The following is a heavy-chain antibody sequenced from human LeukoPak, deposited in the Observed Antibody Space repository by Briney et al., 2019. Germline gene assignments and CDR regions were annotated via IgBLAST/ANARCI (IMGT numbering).Heavy chain of an antibody. CDR1: GFTFSSYG. J-gene: IGHJ4*02. Sequence: GGSLRLSCAASGFTFSSYGMHWVRQAPGKGLEWVAVIWYDGSNKYYADSVKGRFTISRDNSKNALYLQMNSLRAEDTALYYCAKTPNPPYYFDYWGQGTLVTVSS. V-gene: IGHV3-33*06. CDR3: AKTPNPPYYFDY. D-gene: IGHD2-15*01. CDR2: IWYDGSNK.